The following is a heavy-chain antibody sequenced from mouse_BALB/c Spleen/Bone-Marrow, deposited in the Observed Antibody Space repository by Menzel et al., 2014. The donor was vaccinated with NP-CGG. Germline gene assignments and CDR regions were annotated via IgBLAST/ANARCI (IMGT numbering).Heavy chain of an antibody. V-gene: IGHV5-12*01. CDR3: ARHLYGNYGAMDY. D-gene: IGHD2-1*01. Sequence: EVMLVESGGGLVQPGGSLKLSCAPSGFTFSDYYMYWVRQTPEKRLEWVAYISNGGGSTYYPDTVKGRFTISRDNAKNTPYLQMSRLKSEDTAMYYCARHLYGNYGAMDYWGQGTSVTVSS. CDR1: GFTFSDYY. J-gene: IGHJ4*01. CDR2: ISNGGGST.